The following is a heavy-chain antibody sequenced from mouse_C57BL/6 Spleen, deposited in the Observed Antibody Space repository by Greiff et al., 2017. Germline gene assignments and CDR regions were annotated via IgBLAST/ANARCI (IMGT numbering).Heavy chain of an antibody. CDR1: GYTFTDYE. Sequence: QVQLQQSGAELVRPGASVTLSCKASGYTFTDYEMHWVKQTPVHGLEWIGAIDPETGGTAYNQKFKGKAILAADKSSSTAYLELRSLTSEDSADYCCTNRLGPFDYWGQGTTLTVSS. V-gene: IGHV1-15*01. J-gene: IGHJ2*01. CDR3: TNRLGPFDY. D-gene: IGHD4-1*01. CDR2: IDPETGGT.